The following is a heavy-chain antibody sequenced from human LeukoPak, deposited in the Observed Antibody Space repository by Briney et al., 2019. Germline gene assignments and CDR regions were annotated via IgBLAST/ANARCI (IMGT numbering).Heavy chain of an antibody. CDR3: ARDWGYGGTEPYFDY. V-gene: IGHV1-2*02. D-gene: IGHD4-23*01. CDR1: GYTFTGYY. CDR2: INPNSGGT. J-gene: IGHJ4*02. Sequence: ASVKVSCKASGYTFTGYYMHWVRQAPGQGLEWMGWINPNSGGTNYAQKFQGRVTMTRDTSISTAYMELSRLRSDDTAVYYCARDWGYGGTEPYFDYWGQGTLVTVSS.